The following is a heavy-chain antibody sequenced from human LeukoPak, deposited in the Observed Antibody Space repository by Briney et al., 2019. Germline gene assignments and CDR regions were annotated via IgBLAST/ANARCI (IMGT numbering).Heavy chain of an antibody. CDR1: GDSISSGGYY. CDR3: ATGYSSSWTLDY. J-gene: IGHJ4*02. CDR2: IYYSGST. Sequence: SETLSLTCTVSGDSISSGGYYWSWIRQHPGKGLEWIGYIYYSGSTYYNPSLKSRVTISVDTSKNQFSLKLSSVTAADTAVYYCATGYSSSWTLDYWGQGTLVTVSS. D-gene: IGHD6-13*01. V-gene: IGHV4-31*03.